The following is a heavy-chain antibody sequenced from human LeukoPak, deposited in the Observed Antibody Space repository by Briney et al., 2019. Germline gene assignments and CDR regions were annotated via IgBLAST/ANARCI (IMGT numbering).Heavy chain of an antibody. CDR2: IDPSDSYT. CDR3: APVSLRTYCSGGSCYQGDWLDP. Sequence: GESLKISCKGSGYSFTSYWINWVRQMPGKGLEWMGRIDPSDSYTNYRPSFQGHVTISADKSISTAYLQWSSLKASDTAMYYCAPVSLRTYCSGGSCYQGDWLDPWGQGTLVTVSS. D-gene: IGHD2-15*01. V-gene: IGHV5-10-1*01. J-gene: IGHJ5*02. CDR1: GYSFTSYW.